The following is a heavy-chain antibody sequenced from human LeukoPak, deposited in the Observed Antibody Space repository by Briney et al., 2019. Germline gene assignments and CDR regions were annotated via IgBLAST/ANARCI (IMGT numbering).Heavy chain of an antibody. J-gene: IGHJ4*02. D-gene: IGHD4-23*01. Sequence: GGSLRLSCAVSGFTVSGNYMSWVRQAPGKGLEWVSLIYSGDTTLYADSVKGRFTISRDISKNTVYLQMNSLRAEDTAVYYCARRAGGYSHPYDYWGQGILVTVPS. CDR1: GFTVSGNY. CDR2: IYSGDTT. V-gene: IGHV3-53*01. CDR3: ARRAGGYSHPYDY.